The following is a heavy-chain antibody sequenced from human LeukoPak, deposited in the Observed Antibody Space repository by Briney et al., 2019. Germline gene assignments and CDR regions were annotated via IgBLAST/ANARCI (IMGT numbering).Heavy chain of an antibody. CDR2: IYHSGST. CDR3: ARDLPDYDILTGYDT. D-gene: IGHD3-9*01. Sequence: KPSETLSLTCTVSGYSISSGYYWGWIRQPPGKGLEWIGSIYHSGSTYYNPSLKSRVTISVDTSKNQFSLKLSSVTAADTAVYYCARDLPDYDILTGYDTWGQGTLVTVSS. V-gene: IGHV4-38-2*02. J-gene: IGHJ5*02. CDR1: GYSISSGYY.